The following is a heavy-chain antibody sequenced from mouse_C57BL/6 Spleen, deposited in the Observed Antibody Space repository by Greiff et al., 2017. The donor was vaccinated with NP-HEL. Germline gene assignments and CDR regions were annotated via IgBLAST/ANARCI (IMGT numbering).Heavy chain of an antibody. CDR2: INPGSGGT. Sequence: VQLQQSGAELVRPGTSVKVSCKASGYAFTNYLIEWVKQRPGQGLEWIGVINPGSGGTNYNEKFKGKGTLTADKSSSTAYMQLSSLTSEDSAVYFCARCYYGSSYAMDYWGQGTSVTVSS. CDR3: ARCYYGSSYAMDY. V-gene: IGHV1-54*01. CDR1: GYAFTNYL. D-gene: IGHD1-1*01. J-gene: IGHJ4*01.